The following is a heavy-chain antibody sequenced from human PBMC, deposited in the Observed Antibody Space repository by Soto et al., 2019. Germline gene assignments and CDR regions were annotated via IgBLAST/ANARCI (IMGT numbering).Heavy chain of an antibody. V-gene: IGHV3-23*01. CDR2: IRGRGDDT. Sequence: EVELLESGGGFVQPGGSLRLSCATSGFSFTTYAITWGRQAPGKGLEWVSTIRGRGDDTYFADSVKGRFTVSRDNSNNTLSLQMNSLRAEDTAIYCCAKSVLRYFDWEGMDVWGHGTTVTVSS. CDR1: GFSFTTYA. CDR3: AKSVLRYFDWEGMDV. J-gene: IGHJ6*02. D-gene: IGHD3-9*01.